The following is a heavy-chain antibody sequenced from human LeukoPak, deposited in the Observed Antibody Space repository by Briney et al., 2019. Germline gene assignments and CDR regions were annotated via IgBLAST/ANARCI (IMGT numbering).Heavy chain of an antibody. Sequence: SVKVSCKASGGTLSSYAISWVRQAPGQGLEWMGGIIPIFGTANYAQKFQGRVTITTDESTSTAYMELSSLRSEDTAVYYCARPSDSSGYYYYYYMDVWGKGTTVTVSS. J-gene: IGHJ6*03. CDR3: ARPSDSSGYYYYYYMDV. CDR2: IIPIFGTA. V-gene: IGHV1-69*05. D-gene: IGHD3-22*01. CDR1: GGTLSSYA.